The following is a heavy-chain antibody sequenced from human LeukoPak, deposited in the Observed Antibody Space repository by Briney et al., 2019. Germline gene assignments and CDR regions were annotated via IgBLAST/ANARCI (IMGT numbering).Heavy chain of an antibody. V-gene: IGHV3-7*03. CDR2: VNRGGSET. CDR1: GFALSSHW. CDR3: ARNNAMDV. D-gene: IGHD2-8*01. Sequence: QSGGSLRLSCAASGFALSSHWMTWVRQVPGRGPEWVANVNRGGSETYYLDSVKGRFTISKDNAKNSLYLQMNSLRAEDTALYRCARNNAMDVWGQGTTVIVSS. J-gene: IGHJ6*02.